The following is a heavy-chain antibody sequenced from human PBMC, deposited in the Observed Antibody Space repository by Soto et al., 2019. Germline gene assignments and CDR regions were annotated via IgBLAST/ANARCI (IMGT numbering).Heavy chain of an antibody. CDR3: ARANYYGSGRYDY. CDR2: ISSSSSTI. Sequence: EVQLVESGGGLVQPGGSLRLSCAASGFTFSSYRMNWVRQAPGKGLEWVSYISSSSSTIHYADSVKGRFTISRDNAKNSLYLQMNSLRAEDTAVYYCARANYYGSGRYDYWGQGTLVTVSS. J-gene: IGHJ4*02. CDR1: GFTFSSYR. D-gene: IGHD3-10*01. V-gene: IGHV3-48*01.